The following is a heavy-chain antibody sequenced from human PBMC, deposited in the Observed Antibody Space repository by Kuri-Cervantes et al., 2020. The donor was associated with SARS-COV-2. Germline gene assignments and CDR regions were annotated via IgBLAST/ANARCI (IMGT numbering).Heavy chain of an antibody. CDR3: ARVVFYCGADCYHYYSYAMDV. CDR2: IYYSGST. Sequence: SETLSLTCTVSGGSISSSSYYWGWIRQPPGKGLEWIGSIYYSGSTYYNPSLKSRVTISVDTSKNQFSLRLISVTAADTAVYYCARVVFYCGADCYHYYSYAMDVWGQGTTVTVSS. D-gene: IGHD2-21*02. J-gene: IGHJ6*02. V-gene: IGHV4-39*01. CDR1: GGSISSSSYY.